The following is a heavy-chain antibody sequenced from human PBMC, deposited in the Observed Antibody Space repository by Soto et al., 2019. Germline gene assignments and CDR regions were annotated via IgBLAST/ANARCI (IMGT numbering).Heavy chain of an antibody. CDR2: IKDDGGQQ. V-gene: IGHV3-7*03. J-gene: IGHJ5*02. CDR1: GFPFSKYW. CDR3: GRTQRRGGFDR. Sequence: GSLRLSCAASGFPFSKYWMSWVRQAPGKGLEWVANIKDDGGQQYYVDSVKGRFTISRDNAENSLYLNMSSLRVEDTAVYYCGRTQRRGGFDRWGQGTVVTVSS.